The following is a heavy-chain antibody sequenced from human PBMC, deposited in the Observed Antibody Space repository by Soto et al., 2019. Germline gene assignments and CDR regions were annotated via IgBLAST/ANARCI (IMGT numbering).Heavy chain of an antibody. CDR3: ARDGAVAGPRLSGDFDY. CDR1: GYTFTSYG. D-gene: IGHD6-19*01. Sequence: QVQLVQSGAEVKKPAASVKVSCKASGYTFTSYGISWVRQAPGQGLEWMGWISAYNGNTNYAQKLQGRVTMTTDTSTSTAYMELRSLRSDDTAVYYCARDGAVAGPRLSGDFDYWGQGTLVTVSS. J-gene: IGHJ4*02. V-gene: IGHV1-18*01. CDR2: ISAYNGNT.